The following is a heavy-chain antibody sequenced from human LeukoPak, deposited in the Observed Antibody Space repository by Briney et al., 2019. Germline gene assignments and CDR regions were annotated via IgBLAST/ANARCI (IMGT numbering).Heavy chain of an antibody. V-gene: IGHV3-23*01. CDR2: VTGSGGST. CDR1: GFTFSSYA. Sequence: GGSLRLSCAASGFTFSSYAMSWVRHAAWKRLEWVSAVTGSGGSTYDADSVKGRFTISRDNSKNTLYLQMNSLRAEDTAVYYCAKDPYGDYSWFDPWGQGTLVTVSS. J-gene: IGHJ5*02. CDR3: AKDPYGDYSWFDP. D-gene: IGHD4-17*01.